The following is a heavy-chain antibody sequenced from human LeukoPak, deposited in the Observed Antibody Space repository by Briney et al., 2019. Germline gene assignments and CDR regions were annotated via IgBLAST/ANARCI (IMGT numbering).Heavy chain of an antibody. V-gene: IGHV1-46*01. J-gene: IGHJ5*02. CDR2: INPSGGST. CDR1: GYTFTSNY. D-gene: IGHD3-22*01. CDR3: AREKWYYYDSSGFYWFDP. Sequence: ASVKVTCKAFGYTFTSNYMHWVRQAPGQGPEWMGVINPSGGSTTYAQKFQGRVTMTRDMSTSTVYMELRSLGYEDTARYYCAREKWYYYDSSGFYWFDPWGQGTLVTVSS.